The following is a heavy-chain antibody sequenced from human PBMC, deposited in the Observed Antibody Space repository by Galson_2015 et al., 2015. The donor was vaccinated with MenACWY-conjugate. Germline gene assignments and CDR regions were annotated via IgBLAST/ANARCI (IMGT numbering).Heavy chain of an antibody. CDR3: AKGTTASRPNWFDP. Sequence: SPRLSCAASGFTFSNYHMNWVRQTPGKGLEWVSCISSTGSYIYYADSLKGRFTISRDNAKNSLYLQMNGLTSEDTAVYYCAKGTTASRPNWFDPWGQGTLVTVSS. V-gene: IGHV3-21*01. D-gene: IGHD6-6*01. CDR1: GFTFSNYH. CDR2: ISSTGSYI. J-gene: IGHJ5*02.